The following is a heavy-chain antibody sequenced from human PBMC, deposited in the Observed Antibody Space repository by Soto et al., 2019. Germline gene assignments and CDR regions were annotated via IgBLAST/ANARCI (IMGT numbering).Heavy chain of an antibody. V-gene: IGHV1-8*01. CDR1: GYTFTSYD. D-gene: IGHD2-2*01. CDR2: MNPNSGNT. Sequence: ASVKVSCKASGYTFTSYDINWVRQATGQGLEWMGWMNPNSGNTGYAQKFQGRVTMTRNTSISTAYMELSSLRSEDTAVYYCAVRRDIVLVPAATRDFDYWGPGTLVTVSS. J-gene: IGHJ4*02. CDR3: AVRRDIVLVPAATRDFDY.